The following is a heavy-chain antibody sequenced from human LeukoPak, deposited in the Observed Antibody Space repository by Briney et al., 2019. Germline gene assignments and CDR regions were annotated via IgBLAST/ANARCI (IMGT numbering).Heavy chain of an antibody. J-gene: IGHJ4*02. Sequence: SETLSLTCTVSGGSISSSSYYWGWIRQPPGKGLEWIGSIYYSGSTYYNPSLKSRVTISVDTSKNQFSLKLSSVTAADTAVYYCASGSYYYDSSGLDYWGQGTLVTVSS. CDR2: IYYSGST. CDR3: ASGSYYYDSSGLDY. V-gene: IGHV4-39*07. CDR1: GGSISSSSYY. D-gene: IGHD3-22*01.